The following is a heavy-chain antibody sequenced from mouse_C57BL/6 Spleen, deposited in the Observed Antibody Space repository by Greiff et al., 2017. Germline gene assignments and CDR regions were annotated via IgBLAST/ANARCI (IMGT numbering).Heavy chain of an antibody. J-gene: IGHJ4*01. V-gene: IGHV5-17*01. CDR3: ARKDYYDYDGGLDAMDY. D-gene: IGHD2-4*01. Sequence: DVKLVESGGGLVKPGGSLKLSCAASGFTFSDYGMHWVRQAPEKGLEWVAYISSGSSTIYYADTVKGRFTISRDNAKNTLFLQMTSLRSEDTAMYYCARKDYYDYDGGLDAMDYWGQGTSVTVSS. CDR1: GFTFSDYG. CDR2: ISSGSSTI.